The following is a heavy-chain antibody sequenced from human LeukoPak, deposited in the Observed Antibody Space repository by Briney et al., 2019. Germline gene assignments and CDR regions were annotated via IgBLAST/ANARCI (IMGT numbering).Heavy chain of an antibody. V-gene: IGHV1-2*02. CDR1: GYTFTGYY. D-gene: IGHD6-13*01. CDR3: AREGIAGNWFDP. J-gene: IGHJ5*02. Sequence: ASVKVSCKASGYTFTGYYMRWVRQAPGHGLEWMGWISPNSGATNYAQKFQGRVTMTRDTSVSTAYMELTRLRSDDTAVYYCAREGIAGNWFDPWGQGTLVTVSS. CDR2: ISPNSGAT.